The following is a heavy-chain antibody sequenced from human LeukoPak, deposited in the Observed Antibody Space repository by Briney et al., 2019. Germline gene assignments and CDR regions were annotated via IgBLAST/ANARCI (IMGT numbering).Heavy chain of an antibody. D-gene: IGHD3-3*01. CDR3: ARSYPGDFWSGSWFDP. CDR2: IIPIFGTA. Sequence: ASVKVSCKASGSTFSSYAISWVRQAPGQGLEWMGGIIPIFGTANYAQKFQGRVTITTDESTSTAYMELSSLRSEDTAVYYCARSYPGDFWSGSWFDPWGQGTLVTVSS. CDR1: GSTFSSYA. V-gene: IGHV1-69*05. J-gene: IGHJ5*02.